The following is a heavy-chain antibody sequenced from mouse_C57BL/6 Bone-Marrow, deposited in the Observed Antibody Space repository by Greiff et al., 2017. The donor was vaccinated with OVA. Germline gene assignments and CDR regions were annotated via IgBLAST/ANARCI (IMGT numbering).Heavy chain of an antibody. CDR2: ISYDGSN. CDR3: ARGGWEEMDD. D-gene: IGHD1-1*02. V-gene: IGHV3-6*01. J-gene: IGHJ4*01. Sequence: EVKLMESGPGLVKPSQSLSLPCSVPGYSITSGYYWNWIRQFPGNKLEWLGYISYDGSNNYNPSLKIRLSLTRDTSKNQFFLKLNSVTTEDAATYDWARGGWEEMDDWGQGTSVTVSS. CDR1: GYSITSGYY.